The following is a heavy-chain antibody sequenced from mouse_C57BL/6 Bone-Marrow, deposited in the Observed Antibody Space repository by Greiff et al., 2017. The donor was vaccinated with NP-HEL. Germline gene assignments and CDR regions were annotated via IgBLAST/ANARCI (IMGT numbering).Heavy chain of an antibody. V-gene: IGHV14-2*01. J-gene: IGHJ2*01. CDR2: IDPEDGDT. Sequence: VQLQQSGAELVKPGASVKLSCTASGFNIKDYYMHWVKQRTEQGLEWLGWIDPEDGDTKYAPKFQGQATITADPSSNTAYLQLSSLTSEDTAVYYCARSSGSYYFDYWGQGTTLTVSS. CDR3: ARSSGSYYFDY. CDR1: GFNIKDYY. D-gene: IGHD3-2*02.